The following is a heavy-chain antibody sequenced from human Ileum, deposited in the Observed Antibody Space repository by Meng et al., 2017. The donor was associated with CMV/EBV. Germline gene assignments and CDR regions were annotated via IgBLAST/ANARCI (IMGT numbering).Heavy chain of an antibody. Sequence: SGGSISRAIWCPCVRQPPGKGLEWIGEVYRGGNAMYNPSLQSRLTISVDDSTNQVSLRLRSVTAADTAMYYCTTGSAYSPPGQFHQWGQGTLVTVSS. CDR2: VYRGGNA. CDR3: TTGSAYSPPGQFHQ. D-gene: IGHD3-22*01. V-gene: IGHV4-4*02. CDR1: GGSISRAIW. J-gene: IGHJ4*02.